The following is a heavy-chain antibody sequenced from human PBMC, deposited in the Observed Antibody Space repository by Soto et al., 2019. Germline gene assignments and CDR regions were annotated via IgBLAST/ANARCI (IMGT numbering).Heavy chain of an antibody. CDR3: TSGIAVAGTSLDY. J-gene: IGHJ4*02. D-gene: IGHD6-19*01. V-gene: IGHV3-49*04. CDR2: IRSKAYGGTT. Sequence: GGSLRLSCTASGFTFGDYAMSWVRQAPGKGLEWVGFIRSKAYGGTTEYAASVKGRFTISRDDSKSIAYLKMNSLKTEDTAVYYCTSGIAVAGTSLDYWGQGTLVTVSS. CDR1: GFTFGDYA.